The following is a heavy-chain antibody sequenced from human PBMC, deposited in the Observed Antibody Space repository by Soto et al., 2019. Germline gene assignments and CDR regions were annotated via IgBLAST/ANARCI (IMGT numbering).Heavy chain of an antibody. CDR1: GFTFSSYG. J-gene: IGHJ6*02. V-gene: IGHV3-33*01. CDR3: ARATYYYDSSGHPSYYYGMDV. Sequence: QVQLVESGGGVVQPGRSLRLSCAASGFTFSSYGMHWVRQAPGKGLKWVAVIWYDGSNKYYADSVKGRFTISRDNSKNTLYLQINSLRAEDTAVYYCARATYYYDSSGHPSYYYGMDVWGQGTTVTVSS. D-gene: IGHD3-22*01. CDR2: IWYDGSNK.